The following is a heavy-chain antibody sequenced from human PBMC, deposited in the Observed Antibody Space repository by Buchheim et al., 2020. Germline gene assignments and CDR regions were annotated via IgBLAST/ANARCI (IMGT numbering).Heavy chain of an antibody. CDR2: IYVSGRS. J-gene: IGHJ6*02. Sequence: QVQLQESGPGLVKPSQTLSLTCTVSGGSTNCASCYWSWIRQPAGKGLEWIGHIYVSGRSDYNPSLKSRVTISLDTSKNRFSLKLKSVTAADTAVYYCATSTARPGGLDFYTGMDVWGQGTT. CDR1: GGSTNCASCY. V-gene: IGHV4-61*02. CDR3: ATSTARPGGLDFYTGMDV. D-gene: IGHD6-6*01.